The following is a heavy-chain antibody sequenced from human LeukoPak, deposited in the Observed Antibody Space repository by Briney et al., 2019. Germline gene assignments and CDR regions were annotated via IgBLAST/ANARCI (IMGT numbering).Heavy chain of an antibody. J-gene: IGHJ4*02. CDR2: ITEDGSGK. CDR1: GFTASGYW. CDR3: ARDGQGPISFDY. V-gene: IGHV3-74*01. D-gene: IGHD2/OR15-2a*01. Sequence: PGGSLRLSCAASGFTASGYWMHWVRQHPARGLMWLSYITEDGSGKSYEDSVRGRFTISRDNAKNTVHLQMNSLRVDDTAVYYCARDGQGPISFDYWGQGTPVTVSS.